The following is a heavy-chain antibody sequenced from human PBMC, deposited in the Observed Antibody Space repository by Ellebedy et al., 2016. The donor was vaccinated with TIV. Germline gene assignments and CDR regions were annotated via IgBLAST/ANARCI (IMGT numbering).Heavy chain of an antibody. J-gene: IGHJ4*02. CDR3: AAGIYGDYAFDY. CDR1: GYTFTSYA. V-gene: IGHV1-3*01. D-gene: IGHD4-17*01. CDR2: INAGNGDT. Sequence: AASVKVSCKASGYTFTSYAMHWVRQAPGQRLEWMGWINAGNGDTKYSQKFQGRVTITRDMSTSTAYMELSSLRSEDTAVYYCAAGIYGDYAFDYWGQGTLVTVSS.